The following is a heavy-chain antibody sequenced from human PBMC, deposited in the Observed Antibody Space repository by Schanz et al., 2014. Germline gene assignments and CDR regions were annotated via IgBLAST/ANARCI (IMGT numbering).Heavy chain of an antibody. Sequence: EVQLVESGGGLIQPGGSLRLSCAVSGVDLSGNALHWVRQAPGKGLEWVSSISSTSTYLYYADSVKGRFTISRDSARNSLYLQMSSLRAEDTAVYYCARGTPFLCDYWGQGTLVTVSS. CDR3: ARGTPFLCDY. CDR1: GVDLSGNA. CDR2: ISSTSTYL. J-gene: IGHJ4*02. D-gene: IGHD3-16*01. V-gene: IGHV3-21*02.